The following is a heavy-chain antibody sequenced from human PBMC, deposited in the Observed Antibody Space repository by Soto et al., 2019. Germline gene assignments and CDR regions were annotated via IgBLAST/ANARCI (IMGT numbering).Heavy chain of an antibody. J-gene: IGHJ5*02. CDR2: ISLYSDGT. V-gene: IGHV1-18*01. Sequence: ASVKVSCKTSGYTFSNYGITWVRQAPGQPLEWLGWISLYSDGTNYAQKFQGRVSMTTDTSTTTAYMELRSLRSDDTAVYYCERVVPGAEAWFGPWGQGTMVTLSA. D-gene: IGHD2-2*01. CDR3: ERVVPGAEAWFGP. CDR1: GYTFSNYG.